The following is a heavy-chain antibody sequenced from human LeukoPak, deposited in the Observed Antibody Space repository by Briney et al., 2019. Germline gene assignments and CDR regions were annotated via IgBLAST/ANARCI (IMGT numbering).Heavy chain of an antibody. V-gene: IGHV3-23*01. CDR1: GFTFTTYA. CDR2: ISGTGDTT. J-gene: IGHJ4*02. Sequence: GGSLRLSCAASGFTFTTYAMTWVRQPPGKGLEWVSGISGTGDTTSYADSVKGRFTISRDNSKNTLFLQMNSLRAEDMAIYYCAKASAFYFDTSGYPIPHYYDFWGQGTLVTVSA. CDR3: AKASAFYFDTSGYPIPHYYDF. D-gene: IGHD3-22*01.